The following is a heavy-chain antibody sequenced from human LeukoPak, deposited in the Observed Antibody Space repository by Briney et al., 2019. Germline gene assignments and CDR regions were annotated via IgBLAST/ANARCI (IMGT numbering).Heavy chain of an antibody. D-gene: IGHD3-10*01. J-gene: IGHJ4*02. Sequence: GGSLRLSCAASGFTFSSYAIIWVRQGPGKGLEWVSSSSSSSGKTYYADSVKGRFTMSRDSSKNTLYLQMNSLRAEDTAVYYCARGGDLDYWGQGILVTVSS. CDR3: ARGGDLDY. V-gene: IGHV3-23*01. CDR1: GFTFSSYA. CDR2: SSSSSGKT.